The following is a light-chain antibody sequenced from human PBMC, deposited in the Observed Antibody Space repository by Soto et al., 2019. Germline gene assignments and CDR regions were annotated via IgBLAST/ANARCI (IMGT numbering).Light chain of an antibody. CDR2: DTN. Sequence: AVVTQEPSLTVSPGGTVTLTCASSTGAVTSGHYPYWFQQKAGQVPRALIYDTNNRHSWTPARFSGSLLGGKPALTLLGAQPEDEADYYCSLSYSGVRVFGGGTKVTVL. V-gene: IGLV7-46*02. CDR3: SLSYSGVRV. J-gene: IGLJ3*02. CDR1: TGAVTSGHY.